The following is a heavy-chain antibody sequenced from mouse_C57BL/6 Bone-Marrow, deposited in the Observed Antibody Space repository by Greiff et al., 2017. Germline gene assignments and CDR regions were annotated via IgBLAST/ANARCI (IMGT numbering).Heavy chain of an antibody. CDR2: IDPANGNT. V-gene: IGHV14-3*01. J-gene: IGHJ3*01. D-gene: IGHD1-1*01. CDR3: AEPIYYYGSSYTWFAY. Sequence: VQLKQSVAELVRPGASVKLSCTASGFNIKNTYMHWVKQRPEQGLEWIGRIDPANGNTKYAPKFQGKANITADTSSKTAYLQLSSLTSEDTAIYYCAEPIYYYGSSYTWFAYWGQGTLVTVSA. CDR1: GFNIKNTY.